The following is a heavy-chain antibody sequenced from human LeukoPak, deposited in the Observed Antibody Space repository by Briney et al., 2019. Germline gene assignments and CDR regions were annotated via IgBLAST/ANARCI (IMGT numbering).Heavy chain of an antibody. CDR3: ARLTFGGVIGFDY. D-gene: IGHD3-16*02. CDR2: ISSSGSHM. CDR1: GFTFRSDE. J-gene: IGHJ4*02. Sequence: GGSLRLSCAASGFTFRSDEMNWVRQAPGKGLEWVSSISSSGSHMYYADSVKGRFTISRDNAKNSLYLQMNSLRAEDTAVYYCARLTFGGVIGFDYWGQGTLVTVSS. V-gene: IGHV3-21*01.